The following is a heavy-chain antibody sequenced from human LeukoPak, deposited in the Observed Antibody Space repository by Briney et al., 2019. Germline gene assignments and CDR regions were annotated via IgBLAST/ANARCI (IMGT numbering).Heavy chain of an antibody. J-gene: IGHJ3*02. V-gene: IGHV4-30-4*08. D-gene: IGHD5-24*01. CDR2: IYYSGST. Sequence: PSQTLSLTCTVSGASISSGDYYWNWIRQPPGKGLEWIGYIYYSGSTYYNPSLKSRVTISVDTSKNHFSLKLSSVTAADTAVYYRAKDPRPGYNSLYAFDIWGQGTMVTVSS. CDR1: GASISSGDYY. CDR3: AKDPRPGYNSLYAFDI.